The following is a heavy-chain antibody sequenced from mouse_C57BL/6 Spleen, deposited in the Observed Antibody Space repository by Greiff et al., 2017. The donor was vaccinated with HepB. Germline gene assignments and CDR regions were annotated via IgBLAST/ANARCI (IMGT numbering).Heavy chain of an antibody. CDR2: IGSGGDYI. Sequence: EVMLVESGEGLVKPGGSLKLSCAASGFTFSSYAMSWVRQTPEKRLEWVAYIGSGGDYIYYADTVKGRFTISRYNARNTLYLQMSSLKSEYTAMYYCTRGTVRDAMDYWGQGTSVTVSS. CDR3: TRGTVRDAMDY. V-gene: IGHV5S21*01. J-gene: IGHJ4*01. CDR1: GFTFSSYA.